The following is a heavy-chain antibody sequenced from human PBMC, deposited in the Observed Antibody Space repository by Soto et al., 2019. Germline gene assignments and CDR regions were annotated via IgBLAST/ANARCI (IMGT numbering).Heavy chain of an antibody. CDR3: ARKILGSTTRPNYWYFDL. CDR1: GFTFINYA. D-gene: IGHD7-27*01. J-gene: IGHJ2*01. Sequence: EVQVLESGGGLVQPGGSLRLSCAGSGFTFINYAMNWVRQAPGKGLEWVSSISGGGDAAFFPDSVRGRFTISRDNSKNTETRQMNSLGVDDTAVYYCARKILGSTTRPNYWYFDLWGRGTLVTVSS. V-gene: IGHV3-23*01. CDR2: ISGGGDAA.